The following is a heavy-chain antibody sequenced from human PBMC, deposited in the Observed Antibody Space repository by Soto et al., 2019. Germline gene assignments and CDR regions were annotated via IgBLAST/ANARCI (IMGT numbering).Heavy chain of an antibody. Sequence: SETLSLTCTVSGGSMRNYFWTWIRQPPGKGLEWIGYIHYSGTTSFFPSYNPSLRSRVTISEDTSKNQFSLKLLSVTTADTAVYVCAAGEASSRNLAPYDLDFWGKGTRVTVS. J-gene: IGHJ4*02. CDR2: IHYSGTT. CDR1: GGSMRNYF. CDR3: AAGEASSRNLAPYDLDF. D-gene: IGHD6-13*01. V-gene: IGHV4-59*01.